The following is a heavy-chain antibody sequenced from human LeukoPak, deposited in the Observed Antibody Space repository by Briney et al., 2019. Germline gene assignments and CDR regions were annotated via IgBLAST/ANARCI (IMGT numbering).Heavy chain of an antibody. Sequence: GASVKISCKASGYTFSSYGISWVRQAPGQGLEWMGWISVYHGNTNSAQNFQGRVTMTTDTSTSTAYMELRSLRSDDTAIYYCARVGGWRLVDYPNFDYWGQGTLVTVSS. CDR2: ISVYHGNT. CDR3: ARVGGWRLVDYPNFDY. D-gene: IGHD5-12*01. CDR1: GYTFSSYG. V-gene: IGHV1-18*01. J-gene: IGHJ4*02.